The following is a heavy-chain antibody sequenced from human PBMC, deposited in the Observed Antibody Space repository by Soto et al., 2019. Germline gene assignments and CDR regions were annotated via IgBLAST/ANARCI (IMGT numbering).Heavy chain of an antibody. D-gene: IGHD6-13*01. Sequence: GTSVKVSCTDSGGTYSSYASSWVRQAPGQGLEWMGGIIPIFGTANYAQKFQGRVTITADESTSTAYMELSSLRSEDTAVYYCARTDPPAAAYYYYGMDVWGQGTTVTVSS. J-gene: IGHJ6*02. CDR3: ARTDPPAAAYYYYGMDV. CDR2: IIPIFGTA. CDR1: GGTYSSYA. V-gene: IGHV1-69*13.